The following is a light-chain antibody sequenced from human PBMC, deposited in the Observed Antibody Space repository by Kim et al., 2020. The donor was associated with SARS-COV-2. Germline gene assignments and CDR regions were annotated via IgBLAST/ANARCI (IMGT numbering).Light chain of an antibody. J-gene: IGKJ1*01. V-gene: IGKV3-20*01. Sequence: LSPGESATLSCRAIQTITSNYLAWYQQKPGQAPRLLIYLAFSRAPGIPDRFSGSGSGTDFTLTISRLEPEDFAVYYCQQYASSRTFGQGTKVDI. CDR3: QQYASSRT. CDR2: LAF. CDR1: QTITSNY.